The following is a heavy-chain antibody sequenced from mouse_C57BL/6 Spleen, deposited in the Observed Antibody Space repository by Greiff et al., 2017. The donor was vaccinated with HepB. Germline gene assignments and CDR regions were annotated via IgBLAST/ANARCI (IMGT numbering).Heavy chain of an antibody. CDR1: GFTFSSYA. Sequence: EVQGVESGGGLVKPGGSLKLSCAASGFTFSSYAMSWVRQTPEKRLEWVATISDGGSYTYYPDNVKGRFTISRDNAKNNLYLQMSHLKSEDTAMYYCARDGGALYYGSSNWYFDVWGTGTTVTVSS. CDR2: ISDGGSYT. D-gene: IGHD1-1*01. J-gene: IGHJ1*03. CDR3: ARDGGALYYGSSNWYFDV. V-gene: IGHV5-4*01.